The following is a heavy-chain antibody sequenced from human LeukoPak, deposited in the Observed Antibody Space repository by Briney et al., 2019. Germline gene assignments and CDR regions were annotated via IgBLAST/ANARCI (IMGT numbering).Heavy chain of an antibody. CDR1: GFTVSRNY. D-gene: IGHD6-13*01. J-gene: IGHJ4*02. V-gene: IGHV3-66*02. Sequence: GGSLRLSCAASGFTVSRNYMNWVRQAPGKGLEWVSVIYSGGSTYYADSVEGRFTISRDNSKNTLYLQMNSLRAEDTAVYYCAGNSRDSSPNYWGQGTLVTVSS. CDR3: AGNSRDSSPNY. CDR2: IYSGGST.